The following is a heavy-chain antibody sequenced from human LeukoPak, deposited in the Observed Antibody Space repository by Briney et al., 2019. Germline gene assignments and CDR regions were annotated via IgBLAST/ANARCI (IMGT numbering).Heavy chain of an antibody. D-gene: IGHD4-17*01. CDR1: GFTFSTYW. Sequence: GGSLRLSCVASGFTFSTYWMHWVRQAPGKGLVWVSRFNSDGRSTYYADSVKGRFTISRGNAKNTLYLEMNSLRAEDTAVYYCARGRYYLDSWSQGTLVTVSS. J-gene: IGHJ4*02. CDR3: ARGRYYLDS. CDR2: FNSDGRST. V-gene: IGHV3-74*01.